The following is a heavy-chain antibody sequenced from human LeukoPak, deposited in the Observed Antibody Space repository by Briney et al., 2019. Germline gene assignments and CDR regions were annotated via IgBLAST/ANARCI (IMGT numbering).Heavy chain of an antibody. J-gene: IGHJ4*02. D-gene: IGHD1-7*01. CDR1: GGSISSGGYY. CDR3: ARDPGTGTTAGVFDY. Sequence: SQTLSLTCTVSGGSISSGGYYWTWIRQHPGKGLEWIGYIYYSGSSYYNPSLKSRVIISVDTSKNQFSLKVRSVTAADTAVYYCARDPGTGTTAGVFDYWGQGTLVTVSS. V-gene: IGHV4-31*03. CDR2: IYYSGSS.